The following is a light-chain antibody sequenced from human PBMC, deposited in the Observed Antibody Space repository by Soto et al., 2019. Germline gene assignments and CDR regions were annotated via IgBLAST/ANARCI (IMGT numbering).Light chain of an antibody. V-gene: IGLV2-14*01. J-gene: IGLJ2*01. CDR3: SSYTAISSLDIV. CDR2: EVN. Sequence: QSALTQPRSVSGSPGQSITISCTGTSTDVGAFRYVSWYQQLPGNAPKLIIYEVNHRPSGVSNRFSGSKSGSTASLTISRLQGEDEAHYYCSSYTAISSLDIVFGGGTKLTVL. CDR1: STDVGAFRY.